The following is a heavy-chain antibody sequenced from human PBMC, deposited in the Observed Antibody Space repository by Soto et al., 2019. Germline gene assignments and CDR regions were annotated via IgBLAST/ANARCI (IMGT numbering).Heavy chain of an antibody. D-gene: IGHD3-10*01. Sequence: QIYLVESGGGVVQPGRSLRLSCATSQFTFRSYGMHWVRQAPGKGLQWVAHISYDGHNQDLADSVKGRFTVSRDNSKNTLYLQMIILRIEDTAVYYCVKDQFVEGQYYGPSELLFWCLGTLVTVSS. CDR3: VKDQFVEGQYYGPSELLF. V-gene: IGHV3-30*18. CDR2: ISYDGHNQ. J-gene: IGHJ4*02. CDR1: QFTFRSYG.